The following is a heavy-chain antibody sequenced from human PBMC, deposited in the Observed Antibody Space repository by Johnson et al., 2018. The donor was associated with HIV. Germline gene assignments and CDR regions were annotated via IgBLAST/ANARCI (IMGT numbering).Heavy chain of an antibody. D-gene: IGHD4-11*01. CDR3: ARGGAVTRRSADAFDI. V-gene: IGHV3-30*14. CDR2: ISYDGSNK. J-gene: IGHJ3*02. CDR1: GFTFNSHA. Sequence: QVQLVESGGGVVQPGRSLRLSCAASGFTFNSHAMDWVRQAPGKGLEWVALISYDGSNKYYADSVKGRFSISRDDAKDSLYLQMHSLRTEDTAVYYCARGGAVTRRSADAFDIWGQGTMVTVSS.